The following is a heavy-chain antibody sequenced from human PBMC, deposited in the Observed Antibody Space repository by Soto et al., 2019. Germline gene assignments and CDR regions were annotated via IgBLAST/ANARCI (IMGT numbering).Heavy chain of an antibody. CDR3: ARVPVFRYCSDGRCYTDS. Sequence: GGSLRLSCVASGFDFSSSAMHWVRQAPGKGLDWVAVISYEGINKYYADSVRGRFTISRDNSKNTLFLQMNSLRAQDTATYYCARVPVFRYCSDGRCYTDSRGQGTLVTVSS. CDR2: ISYEGINK. J-gene: IGHJ4*02. D-gene: IGHD2-15*01. CDR1: GFDFSSSA. V-gene: IGHV3-30-3*01.